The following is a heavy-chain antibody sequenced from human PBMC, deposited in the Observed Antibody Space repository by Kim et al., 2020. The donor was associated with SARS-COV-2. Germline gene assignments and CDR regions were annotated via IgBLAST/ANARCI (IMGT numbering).Heavy chain of an antibody. J-gene: IGHJ5*02. CDR2: INHGGST. V-gene: IGHV4-34*01. CDR3: VRIGCSSSSCYWSDRGHLDP. D-gene: IGHD2-2*01. Sequence: SETLSLTCAVYGGSFSGYYWSWIRQSPGKGLEWIGEINHGGSTNYNPSLESRVTIPVDTSKKQFSLKLSSVTAADTAVYYCVRIGCSSSSCYWSDRGHLDPWGQGTLVTVSS. CDR1: GGSFSGYY.